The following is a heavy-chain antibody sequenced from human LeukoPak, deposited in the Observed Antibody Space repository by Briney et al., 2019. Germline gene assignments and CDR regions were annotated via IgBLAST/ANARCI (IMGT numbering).Heavy chain of an antibody. Sequence: SVKVSCKASGGTFSSYAISWVRQAPGQGLEWMGGIIPIFGTANYAQKFQGRVTITADESTSTAYMELSSLRSEDTAVYYCARGLPLTIFGGDAFDIWGQGTMVTVSS. CDR3: ARGLPLTIFGGDAFDI. J-gene: IGHJ3*02. CDR1: GGTFSSYA. CDR2: IIPIFGTA. V-gene: IGHV1-69*01. D-gene: IGHD3-3*01.